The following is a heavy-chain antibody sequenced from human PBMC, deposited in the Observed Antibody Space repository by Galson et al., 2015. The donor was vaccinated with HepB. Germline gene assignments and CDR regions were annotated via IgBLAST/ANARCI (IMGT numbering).Heavy chain of an antibody. CDR1: GYTFTSYG. CDR2: ISAYNGNT. CDR3: ARLRITIFGVVPYGMDV. Sequence: SVKVSCKASGYTFTSYGISWVRQAPGQGLEWMGWISAYNGNTNYAQKLQGRVTMTTDTSTSTAYMELRSLRSDDTAVYYCARLRITIFGVVPYGMDVWGQGTTVTVSS. V-gene: IGHV1-18*04. J-gene: IGHJ6*02. D-gene: IGHD3-3*01.